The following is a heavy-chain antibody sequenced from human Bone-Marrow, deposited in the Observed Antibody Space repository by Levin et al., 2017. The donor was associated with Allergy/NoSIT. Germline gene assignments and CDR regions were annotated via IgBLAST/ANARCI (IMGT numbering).Heavy chain of an antibody. J-gene: IGHJ4*02. Sequence: GESLKISCAASGFTFSSYGMHWVRQAPGKGLEWVAVISYDGSNKYYADSVKGRFTISRDNSKNTLYLQMNSLRAEDTAVYYCAKGPTPSSGAAAGYFDYWGQGTLVTVSS. D-gene: IGHD6-13*01. CDR3: AKGPTPSSGAAAGYFDY. CDR1: GFTFSSYG. V-gene: IGHV3-30*18. CDR2: ISYDGSNK.